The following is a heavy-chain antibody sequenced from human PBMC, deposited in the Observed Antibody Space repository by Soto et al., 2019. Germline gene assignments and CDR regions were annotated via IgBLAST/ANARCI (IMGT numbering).Heavy chain of an antibody. D-gene: IGHD3-22*01. Sequence: GGSLRLSCAASGFTFSSYAMHWVRQAPGKGLEWVAVISYDGSNKYYADSVKGRFTISRDNSKNTLYLQMNSLRAEDTAVYYCAREKITMIVVVIGPFDYWGQGTLVTVSS. CDR3: AREKITMIVVVIGPFDY. J-gene: IGHJ4*02. CDR1: GFTFSSYA. CDR2: ISYDGSNK. V-gene: IGHV3-30-3*01.